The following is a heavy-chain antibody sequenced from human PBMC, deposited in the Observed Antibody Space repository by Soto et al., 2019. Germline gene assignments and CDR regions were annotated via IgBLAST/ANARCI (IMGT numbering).Heavy chain of an antibody. Sequence: QVQLVQSGAEVKKPGASVKVSCKASGYTFITYGVSWVRQAPGQGLDWLGGISTYNGNTRYAERLQGRVTMTTDTTTNTAYMERRNMRSDDAAVYYCARGPTDYYDNSANEFLAYWGQGTLVTVSS. CDR2: ISTYNGNT. D-gene: IGHD3-22*01. V-gene: IGHV1-18*01. CDR3: ARGPTDYYDNSANEFLAY. J-gene: IGHJ4*02. CDR1: GYTFITYG.